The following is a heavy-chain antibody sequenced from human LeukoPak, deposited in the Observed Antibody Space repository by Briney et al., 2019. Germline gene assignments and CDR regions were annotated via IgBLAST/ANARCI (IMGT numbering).Heavy chain of an antibody. V-gene: IGHV1-18*01. CDR1: GYTFTSYG. Sequence: ASVKVSCKASGYTFTSYGISWVRQAPGQGLEWMGWISAYNGNTNYAQKFQGRVTMTRDTSISTAYMELSRLRSDDTAVYYCATTMVRGVIRPYYYYYMDVWGKGTTVTISS. J-gene: IGHJ6*03. CDR2: ISAYNGNT. CDR3: ATTMVRGVIRPYYYYYMDV. D-gene: IGHD3-10*01.